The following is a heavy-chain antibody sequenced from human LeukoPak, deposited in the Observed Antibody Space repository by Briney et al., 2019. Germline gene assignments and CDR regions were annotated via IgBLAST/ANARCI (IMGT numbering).Heavy chain of an antibody. CDR1: GGSFSGYY. V-gene: IGHV4-34*01. D-gene: IGHD3-3*01. Sequence: SETLSLTCAVYGGSFSGYYWSWIRQPPGKGLEWIGEINHSGSTDYNPSLKSRVTISVDTSKNQLSLKLSSVTAADTAVYYCARHSTFFGVVIIKGRVRGPFDYWGQGTLVTVSS. CDR2: INHSGST. J-gene: IGHJ4*02. CDR3: ARHSTFFGVVIIKGRVRGPFDY.